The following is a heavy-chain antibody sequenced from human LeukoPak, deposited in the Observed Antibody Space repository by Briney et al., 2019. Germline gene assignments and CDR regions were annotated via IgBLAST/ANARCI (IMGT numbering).Heavy chain of an antibody. CDR1: GYSISSGGYY. CDR2: INHSGST. D-gene: IGHD2-2*01. V-gene: IGHV4-39*07. Sequence: NPSETLSLTCTVSGYSISSGGYYWRWIRQPPGKGLEWIGEINHSGSTNYNPSLKSRVTISVDTSKNQFSLKLSSVTAADTAVYYCARSDIVVVPAAMTTVFDYWGQGTLVTVSS. CDR3: ARSDIVVVPAAMTTVFDY. J-gene: IGHJ4*02.